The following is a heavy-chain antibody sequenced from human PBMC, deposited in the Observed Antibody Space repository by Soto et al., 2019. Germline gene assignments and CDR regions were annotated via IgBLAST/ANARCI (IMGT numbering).Heavy chain of an antibody. V-gene: IGHV4-31*03. D-gene: IGHD2-2*01. CDR2: IYYSGST. J-gene: IGHJ4*02. Sequence: SETLSLTCTVSGGSISSGGYYWSWIRQHPGKGLEWIGYIYYSGSTYYNPSLKSRVTISVDTSKNQFSLKLSSVTAADTAVYYCASGVADRVVPAAYFDYWGQGTLVTVSS. CDR3: ASGVADRVVPAAYFDY. CDR1: GGSISSGGYY.